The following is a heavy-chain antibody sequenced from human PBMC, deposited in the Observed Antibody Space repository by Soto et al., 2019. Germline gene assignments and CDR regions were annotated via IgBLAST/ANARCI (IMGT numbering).Heavy chain of an antibody. Sequence: SETLSLTCAVSGGSISSGGYSWSWIRQPPGKGLEWIGYIYHSGSTYYNPSLKSRVTISVDRSKNQFSLKLSSVTAADTAVYYCARDRGGSRVTPIGEFDPWGQGTLVTVSS. V-gene: IGHV4-30-2*01. CDR2: IYHSGST. D-gene: IGHD3-10*01. J-gene: IGHJ5*02. CDR1: GGSISSGGYS. CDR3: ARDRGGSRVTPIGEFDP.